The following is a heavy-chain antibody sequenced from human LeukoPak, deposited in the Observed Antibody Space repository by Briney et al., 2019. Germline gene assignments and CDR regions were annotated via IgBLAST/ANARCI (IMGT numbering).Heavy chain of an antibody. CDR1: RFTFSSYG. Sequence: GGSLRLSCAASRFTFSSYGMHWVRQAPGKGLEWVAYIQYDGSNEQYADSVKGRFSISRDSSKNILYLQMNSLRAEDTAVYYCAKGSPLYYFDYWGQGTLVTVSS. CDR2: IQYDGSNE. V-gene: IGHV3-30*02. J-gene: IGHJ4*02. CDR3: AKGSPLYYFDY.